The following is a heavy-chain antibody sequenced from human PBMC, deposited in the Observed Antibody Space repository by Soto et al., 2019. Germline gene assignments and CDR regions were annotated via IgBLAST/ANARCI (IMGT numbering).Heavy chain of an antibody. CDR2: MNAKSGDT. V-gene: IGHV1-8*01. CDR3: ARGNPFNYAGFDV. J-gene: IGHJ6*02. Sequence: GASVKVSCKASGYTFSDFDINWLRQTSGQGPEWMGWMNAKSGDTFFAQRFHDKFNMTWDTSLTTAYMVVGSLTSDHAAIYYCARGNPFNYAGFDVWGQGTTVTVSS. D-gene: IGHD3-16*01. CDR1: GYTFSDFD.